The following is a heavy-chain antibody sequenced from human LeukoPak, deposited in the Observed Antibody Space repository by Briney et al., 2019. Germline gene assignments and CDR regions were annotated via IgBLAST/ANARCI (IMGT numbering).Heavy chain of an antibody. CDR1: GYTFTGYY. J-gene: IGHJ4*02. CDR3: ARTYYYGSGSYYNSY. CDR2: INPNSGGT. D-gene: IGHD3-10*01. V-gene: IGHV1-2*02. Sequence: ASVKVSCKASGYTFTGYYMHWVRQAPGQGLEWMGWINPNSGGTNYAQKFQGRVTMTRDTSISTAYMELSRLRSDDTAVYYCARTYYYGSGSYYNSYWGQGTLVTVSS.